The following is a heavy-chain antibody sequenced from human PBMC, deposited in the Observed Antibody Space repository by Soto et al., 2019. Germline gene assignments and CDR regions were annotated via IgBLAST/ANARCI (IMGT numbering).Heavy chain of an antibody. CDR3: ARDGSGSYYNFYYYYYGMDV. J-gene: IGHJ6*02. CDR2: ISSSSSYI. Sequence: GGSLRLSCAASGFTFSSYSMNWVRQAPGKGLEWVSSISSSSSYIYYADSVKGRFTISRDNAKNSLYLQMNSLRAEDTAVYYCARDGSGSYYNFYYYYYGMDVWGQGTTVTVSS. CDR1: GFTFSSYS. V-gene: IGHV3-21*01. D-gene: IGHD3-10*01.